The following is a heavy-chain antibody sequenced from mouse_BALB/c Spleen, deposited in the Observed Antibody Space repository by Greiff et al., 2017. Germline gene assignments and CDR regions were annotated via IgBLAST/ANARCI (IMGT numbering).Heavy chain of an antibody. CDR2: IRSKSNNYAT. D-gene: IGHD4-1*01. CDR3: VTDGTGTVAY. J-gene: IGHJ3*01. Sequence: EVQLVETGGGLVQPKGSLKLSCAASGFTFNTNAMNWVRQAPGKGLEWVARIRSKSNNYATYYADSVKDRFTISRDDSQSMLYLQMNNLKTEDTAMYYCVTDGTGTVAYWGQGTLVTVSA. V-gene: IGHV10S3*01. CDR1: GFTFNTNA.